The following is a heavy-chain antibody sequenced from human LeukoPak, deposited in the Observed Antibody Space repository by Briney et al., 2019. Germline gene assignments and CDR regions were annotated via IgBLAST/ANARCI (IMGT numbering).Heavy chain of an antibody. CDR2: IYYSGGT. J-gene: IGHJ4*02. Sequence: PSETLSLTCTVSGGSISSYYWSWIRQPPGKGLEWIGYIYYSGGTNYNPSLKSRVTISVDTSKNQFSLKLSSVTAADTAVYYCARHPRYSSSGYFDYWGQGTLVTVSS. CDR1: GGSISSYY. V-gene: IGHV4-59*08. CDR3: ARHPRYSSSGYFDY. D-gene: IGHD6-13*01.